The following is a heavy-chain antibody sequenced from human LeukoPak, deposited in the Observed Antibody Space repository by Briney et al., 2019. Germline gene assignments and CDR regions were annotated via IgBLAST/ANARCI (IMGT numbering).Heavy chain of an antibody. Sequence: SEILSLTCAVPGGSISSGSYYWSWIRQPAGKGLEWIGRIYTSGSTNYNPSLKSRVSISVDTSKNQFSLKLSSVTTADTAVYYCAMGMITFGGVIVIPEVYWGQGTLVTVSS. V-gene: IGHV4-61*02. CDR2: IYTSGST. J-gene: IGHJ4*02. D-gene: IGHD3-16*02. CDR3: AMGMITFGGVIVIPEVY. CDR1: GGSISSGSYY.